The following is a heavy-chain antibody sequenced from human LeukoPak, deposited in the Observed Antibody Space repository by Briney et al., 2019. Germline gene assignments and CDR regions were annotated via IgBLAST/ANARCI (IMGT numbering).Heavy chain of an antibody. CDR2: ISAYNGNT. J-gene: IGHJ4*02. D-gene: IGHD3-9*01. V-gene: IGHV1-18*01. Sequence: ASVTVSFKASGYTFTSYGISWVRQAPGQGLEWMGWISAYNGNTNYAQKLQGRVTMTTDTSTSTAYMELRSLRSDDTAVYYCASYDILTGYLDYWGQGTLVTVSS. CDR1: GYTFTSYG. CDR3: ASYDILTGYLDY.